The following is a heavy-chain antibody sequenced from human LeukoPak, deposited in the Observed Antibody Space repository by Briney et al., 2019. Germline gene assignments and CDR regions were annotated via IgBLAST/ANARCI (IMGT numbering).Heavy chain of an antibody. Sequence: PSETLSLTCTVSGGSISSSSYYWGWIRQPLGKGLEWIGSIHYSGSTYYNPSLKSRVTISVDTSKNQFSLKLSSVTAADTAVYYCARLGDIRNFDYWGQGTLVTVS. CDR1: GGSISSSSYY. D-gene: IGHD5-12*01. J-gene: IGHJ4*02. V-gene: IGHV4-39*01. CDR2: IHYSGST. CDR3: ARLGDIRNFDY.